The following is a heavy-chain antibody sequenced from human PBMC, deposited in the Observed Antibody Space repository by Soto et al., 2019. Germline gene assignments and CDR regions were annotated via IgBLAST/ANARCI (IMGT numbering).Heavy chain of an antibody. D-gene: IGHD6-13*01. CDR3: ASERIAAAGTAFDI. J-gene: IGHJ3*02. CDR2: INPNSGGT. V-gene: IGHV1-2*02. Sequence: ASVKVSCKASGYTFTGYYMHWVRQAPGQGLEWMGWINPNSGGTNYAQKFQGRVTMTRDTSISTAYMELSRLRSDDTAVYYCASERIAAAGTAFDIWGQGTMVTVSS. CDR1: GYTFTGYY.